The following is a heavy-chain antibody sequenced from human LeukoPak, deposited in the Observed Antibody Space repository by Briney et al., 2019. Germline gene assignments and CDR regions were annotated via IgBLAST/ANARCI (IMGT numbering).Heavy chain of an antibody. Sequence: SETLSLTCTVSGGSISSYDWSWIRQPAGKGLEWIGRIYTSGSTNYNPSLKSRVTMSVDTSKNQFSLKLSSVTAADTAVYYCARGGTSGWYPYYFDYWGQGTLVTVSS. V-gene: IGHV4-4*07. J-gene: IGHJ4*02. CDR2: IYTSGST. CDR3: ARGGTSGWYPYYFDY. D-gene: IGHD6-19*01. CDR1: GGSISSYD.